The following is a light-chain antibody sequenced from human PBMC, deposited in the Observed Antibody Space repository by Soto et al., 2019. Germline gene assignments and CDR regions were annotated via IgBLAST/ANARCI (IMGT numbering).Light chain of an antibody. CDR1: QDIKNY. CDR3: QHYDHLPPLS. Sequence: DIQMTQSPSSLSAYVGDRVTITCQASQDIKNYLNWYQQIPGKAPILLIYDASNLKAGVPSRFSGSGSGTHFTFTISSLQPEDVATYYCQHYDHLPPLSFGGGTKVEIK. J-gene: IGKJ4*01. CDR2: DAS. V-gene: IGKV1-33*01.